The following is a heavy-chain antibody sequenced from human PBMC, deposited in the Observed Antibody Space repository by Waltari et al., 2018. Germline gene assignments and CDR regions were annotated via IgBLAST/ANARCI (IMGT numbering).Heavy chain of an antibody. J-gene: IGHJ6*03. Sequence: EVQLVESGGGLVQPGGSLRLSCAASGFTFSSYWMRWVRQAPGKGLEWVANIKQDGSEKYYWDSVKGRFTISRDNAKNSLYLQMNSLRAEDTAVYYCARELGVDYYYYYYMDVWGKGTTVTVSS. V-gene: IGHV3-7*01. CDR1: GFTFSSYW. CDR2: IKQDGSEK. CDR3: ARELGVDYYYYYYMDV. D-gene: IGHD2-21*01.